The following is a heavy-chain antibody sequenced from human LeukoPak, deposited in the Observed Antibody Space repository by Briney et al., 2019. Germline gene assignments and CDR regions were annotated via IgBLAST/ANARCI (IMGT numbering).Heavy chain of an antibody. D-gene: IGHD6-19*01. CDR1: GGTFSSYA. CDR2: IIPIFGTA. V-gene: IGHV1-69*05. CDR3: ASPSVAGTWFLI. Sequence: SVKVSCKASGGTFSSYAISWVRQAPGQGLEWMGRIIPIFGTANYAQKFQGRVTITTDESASTAYMELSSLRSEDTAVYYCASPSVAGTWFLIWGQGTMVTVSS. J-gene: IGHJ3*02.